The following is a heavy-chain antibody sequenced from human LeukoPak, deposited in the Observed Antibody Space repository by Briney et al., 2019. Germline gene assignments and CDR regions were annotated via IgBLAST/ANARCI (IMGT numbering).Heavy chain of an antibody. CDR3: ARDWGFGDSEDWFAP. V-gene: IGHV4-39*02. CDR1: GGSINNSTYY. J-gene: IGHJ5*02. D-gene: IGHD4-17*01. CDR2: IYHSGST. Sequence: SEALSLTCTVSGGSINNSTYYWGWIRQPPQGLEWIGSIYHSGSTYYNPSLKSRVTISVDTSKNQFSLNLNSVTAADTAVYYCARDWGFGDSEDWFAPWGPGTLVTVSS.